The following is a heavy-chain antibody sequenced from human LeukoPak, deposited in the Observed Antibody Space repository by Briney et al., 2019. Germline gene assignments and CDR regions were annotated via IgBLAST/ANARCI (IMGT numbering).Heavy chain of an antibody. D-gene: IGHD3-9*01. CDR2: IYTSGRT. V-gene: IGHV4-61*02. J-gene: IGHJ4*02. CDR1: GGSISSGSDY. Sequence: SETLSLTCTVSGGSISSGSDYWSWIRQPAGKGLEWIGRIYTSGRTNYNPSLKSRVTISVDTSKNQFSLKLSSVTAADTAVYYCARLSNDILTGSYFDYWGQGTLVTVSS. CDR3: ARLSNDILTGSYFDY.